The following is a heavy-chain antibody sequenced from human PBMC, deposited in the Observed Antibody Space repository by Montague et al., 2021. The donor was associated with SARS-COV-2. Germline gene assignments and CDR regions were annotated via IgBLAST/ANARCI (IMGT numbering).Heavy chain of an antibody. Sequence: TLSLTCTVSGGSISSGGYYWSWIRQHPGKGLEWIGYIYHTGSTHYNPSLKIRVTISKETSKNHFYLNLSSVTAADSAVYYCARDSGYYDSSGYSYDAFDIWGQGTTVTVSS. CDR3: ARDSGYYDSSGYSYDAFDI. D-gene: IGHD3-22*01. CDR2: IYHTGST. V-gene: IGHV4-31*03. J-gene: IGHJ3*02. CDR1: GGSISSGGYY.